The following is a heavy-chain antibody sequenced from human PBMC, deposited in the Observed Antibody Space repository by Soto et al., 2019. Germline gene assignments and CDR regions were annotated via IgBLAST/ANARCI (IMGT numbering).Heavy chain of an antibody. CDR3: SRVSSGNRSGRLYYYYGMDV. V-gene: IGHV3-74*01. CDR1: GFTFSSYW. J-gene: IGHJ6*02. CDR2: INSDGSST. D-gene: IGHD3-10*01. Sequence: PGGSLRLFCAASGFTFSSYWMHWVRQAPGKGLVWVSRINSDGSSTSYADSVKGRFTISRDNAKNTLYLQMNSLRAEDTAVYYCSRVSSGNRSGRLYYYYGMDVWGQGTTVTVSS.